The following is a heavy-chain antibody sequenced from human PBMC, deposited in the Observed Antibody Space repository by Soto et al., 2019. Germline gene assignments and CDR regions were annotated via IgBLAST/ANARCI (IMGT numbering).Heavy chain of an antibody. J-gene: IGHJ4*02. CDR2: IHSSGTT. D-gene: IGHD1-7*01. CDR1: GDSIISAGYS. CDR3: ARDRIIGTSYSDY. Sequence: SETLSLTCAVSGDSIISAGYSWSWIRQSPGRRLEWIGRIHSSGTTNYNPSLKSRVTMSVDTSRNQFSLKLTSVTAADTAVYYCARDRIIGTSYSDYWGQGVLVTVSS. V-gene: IGHV4-61*02.